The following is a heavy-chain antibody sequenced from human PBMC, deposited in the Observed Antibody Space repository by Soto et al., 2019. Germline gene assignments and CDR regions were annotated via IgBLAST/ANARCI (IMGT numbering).Heavy chain of an antibody. CDR2: IYHSGST. D-gene: IGHD2-21*02. J-gene: IGHJ5*02. CDR1: GYSIRNGYY. Sequence: SETLSLTCTVSGYSIRNGYYWGWIRQPPGKGLEWIGTIYHSGSTYYNPSLKSRVTISVDASENHFSLKLSSVTTADTAVYYCARVGPYCGGDCYSPPPWGQGTLVTVSS. CDR3: ARVGPYCGGDCYSPPP. V-gene: IGHV4-38-2*02.